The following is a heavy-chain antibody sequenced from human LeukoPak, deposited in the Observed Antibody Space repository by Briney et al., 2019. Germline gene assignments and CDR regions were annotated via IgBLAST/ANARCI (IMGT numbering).Heavy chain of an antibody. CDR2: ISSSSSYT. CDR3: ARDMPYYYDSRSKGAGGFDY. CDR1: GFTFSDYY. D-gene: IGHD3-22*01. Sequence: GGSLRLSCAASGFTFSDYYMSWIRQAPGKGLEWVSYISSSSSYTNYADSVKGRFTISRDNAKNSLYLQMNSLRAEDTAVYYCARDMPYYYDSRSKGAGGFDYWGQGTLVTASS. J-gene: IGHJ4*02. V-gene: IGHV3-11*06.